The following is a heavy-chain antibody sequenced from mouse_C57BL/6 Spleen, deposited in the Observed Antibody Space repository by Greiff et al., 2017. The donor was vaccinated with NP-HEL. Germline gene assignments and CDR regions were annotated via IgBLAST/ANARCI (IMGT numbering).Heavy chain of an antibody. V-gene: IGHV6-3*01. CDR3: TDGSSYGGFAY. CDR1: GFTFSNYW. D-gene: IGHD1-1*01. CDR2: IRLKSDNYAT. J-gene: IGHJ3*01. Sequence: VQLKESGGGLVQPGGSMKLSCVASGFTFSNYWMNWVRQSPEKGLEWVAQIRLKSDNYATHYAESVKGRFTISRDDSKSSVYLQMNNLRAEDTGIYYCTDGSSYGGFAYWGQGTLVTVSA.